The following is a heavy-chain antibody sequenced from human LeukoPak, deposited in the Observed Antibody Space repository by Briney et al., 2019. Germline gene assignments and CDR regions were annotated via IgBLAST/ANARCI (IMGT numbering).Heavy chain of an antibody. V-gene: IGHV3-23*01. CDR2: ISSSGAGT. D-gene: IGHD5-24*01. Sequence: GGSLRLSCAASGFTFSSYEMNWVRQAPGKGLEWVSTISSSGAGTYYADSVKGRFTISRDNSENTLYLQMNSLRAEDTAIYYCAKVRRWRDGFDIWGQGTMVTVSS. CDR3: AKVRRWRDGFDI. CDR1: GFTFSSYE. J-gene: IGHJ3*02.